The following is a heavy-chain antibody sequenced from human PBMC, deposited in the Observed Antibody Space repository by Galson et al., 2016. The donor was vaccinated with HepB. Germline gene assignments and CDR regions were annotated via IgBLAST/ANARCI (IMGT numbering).Heavy chain of an antibody. CDR2: INQDGTER. CDR3: ARDPEYRGYWPFDY. Sequence: SLRLSCAVSGFTSGDHWMSWVRQAPGAGLEWVANINQDGTERYYVDSVEGRFAISRDNSKNFLFLQMSSLRVEDTAVYYCARDPEYRGYWPFDYWGQGTLVTVSS. D-gene: IGHD6-6*01. V-gene: IGHV3-7*01. CDR1: GFTSGDHW. J-gene: IGHJ4*02.